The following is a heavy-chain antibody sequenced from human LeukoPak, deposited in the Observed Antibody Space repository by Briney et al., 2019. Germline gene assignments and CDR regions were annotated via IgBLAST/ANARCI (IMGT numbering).Heavy chain of an antibody. CDR3: TGQEYTSSPGDY. J-gene: IGHJ4*02. CDR1: GFTFSSYW. CDR2: ISSKGNSYAT. Sequence: GGSLRLSCAASGFTFSSYWMHWVRQAPGKGLEWVGRISSKGNSYATAYAASVKGRFTISRDDSRNTAYLQMNSLKTEDTAVYYCTGQEYTSSPGDYWGQGTLVTVSS. D-gene: IGHD6-6*01. V-gene: IGHV3-73*01.